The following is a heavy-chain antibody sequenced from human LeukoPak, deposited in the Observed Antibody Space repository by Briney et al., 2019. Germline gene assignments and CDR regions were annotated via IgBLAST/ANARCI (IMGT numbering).Heavy chain of an antibody. Sequence: PSETLSLTCAVYGGSFSGYYLSWIRQPPGKGLEWIGEISHRGSTNYNLSLTSRVTISADTSKNQFSLNLRSVIAADTAVYYCARGLRLGYCSGGSCYYWFDPWGQGTRVTVSS. J-gene: IGHJ5*02. CDR3: ARGLRLGYCSGGSCYYWFDP. CDR2: ISHRGST. CDR1: GGSFSGYY. D-gene: IGHD2-15*01. V-gene: IGHV4-34*01.